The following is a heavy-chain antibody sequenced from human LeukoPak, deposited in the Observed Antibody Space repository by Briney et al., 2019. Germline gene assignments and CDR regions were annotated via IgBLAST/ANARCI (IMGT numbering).Heavy chain of an antibody. CDR2: IIPIFGTA. V-gene: IGHV1-69*13. J-gene: IGHJ4*02. CDR3: ARGSGYYSDDY. CDR1: GGTFSSYA. D-gene: IGHD3-22*01. Sequence: ASVKVSCKASGGTFSSYAISWGRQAPGQGLDWMGGIIPIFGTANYAQKFQGRVTITADESTSTAYMELSSLRSEDTAVYYCARGSGYYSDDYWGQGTLVTVSS.